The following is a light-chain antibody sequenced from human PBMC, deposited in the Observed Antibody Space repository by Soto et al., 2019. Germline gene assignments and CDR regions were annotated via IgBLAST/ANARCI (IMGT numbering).Light chain of an antibody. CDR1: QYINTR. V-gene: IGKV3-11*01. Sequence: FPGDRVTLSCRASQYINTRLAWYQHRPGQAPRLLIYQTSIRAAGIPARFSASGSGTDFTLTISDVQPEDFALYYCHQRQSWPRTFGQGTKVDIK. CDR2: QTS. CDR3: HQRQSWPRT. J-gene: IGKJ1*01.